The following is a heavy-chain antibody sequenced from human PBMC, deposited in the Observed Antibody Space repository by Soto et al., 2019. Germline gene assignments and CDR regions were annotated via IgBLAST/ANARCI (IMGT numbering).Heavy chain of an antibody. CDR1: GGSISSSSYY. CDR3: ARRPSITIFGVERSFDY. D-gene: IGHD3-3*01. Sequence: PSETLSLTCTVSGGSISSSSYYWGWIRQPPGKGLEWIGSIYYSGSTYYNPSLKSRVTISVDTSKNQFSLKLSSVTAADTAVYYRARRPSITIFGVERSFDYWGQGTLVTVSS. CDR2: IYYSGST. J-gene: IGHJ4*02. V-gene: IGHV4-39*01.